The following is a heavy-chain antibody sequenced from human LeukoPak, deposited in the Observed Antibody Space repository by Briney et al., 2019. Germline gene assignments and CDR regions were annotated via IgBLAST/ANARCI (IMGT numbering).Heavy chain of an antibody. V-gene: IGHV4-59*01. Sequence: SETLSLTCTVSGGSISSYYWSWIRQPPGKGLEWIGHIYYSGSTNYNPSLKSRVTISVDTSKNQFSLKLSSVTAADTAVYYCARVDADGDYGWYYFDYWGQGTLVTVSS. CDR1: GGSISSYY. D-gene: IGHD4-17*01. CDR2: IYYSGST. CDR3: ARVDADGDYGWYYFDY. J-gene: IGHJ4*02.